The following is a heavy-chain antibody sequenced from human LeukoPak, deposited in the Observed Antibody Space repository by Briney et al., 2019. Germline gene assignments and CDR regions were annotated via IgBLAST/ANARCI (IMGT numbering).Heavy chain of an antibody. CDR2: IIPIFGTA. J-gene: IGHJ1*01. V-gene: IGHV1-69*13. D-gene: IGHD6-19*01. CDR3: ARILSSSWYEYFHH. Sequence: ASVKVSCKASGGTFSNYAISWVRQSPGQGLEWMGAIIPIFGTANYAQKFQGRVTITADESTSTAYMELSSLRSEDTAVYYCARILSSSWYEYFHHWGQGTLVTVSS. CDR1: GGTFSNYA.